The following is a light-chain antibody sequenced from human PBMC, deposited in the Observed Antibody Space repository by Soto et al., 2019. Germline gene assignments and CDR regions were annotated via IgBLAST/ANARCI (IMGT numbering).Light chain of an antibody. Sequence: DIQMTQSPSSLSASVGDRVTITCRASQDITNYLAWFQQKSGKPPKLLIYAASTLESGVPSRFSGSRSGTDFTLTISSLQPEDVATFYCQKYNSVPFTFGQGTKVDIK. CDR1: QDITNY. CDR3: QKYNSVPFT. CDR2: AAS. J-gene: IGKJ3*01. V-gene: IGKV1-27*01.